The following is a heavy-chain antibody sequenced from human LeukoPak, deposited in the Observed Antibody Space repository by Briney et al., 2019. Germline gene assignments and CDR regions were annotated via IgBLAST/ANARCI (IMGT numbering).Heavy chain of an antibody. J-gene: IGHJ4*02. CDR2: INHSGST. CDR1: GGSFSGYY. CDR3: ARTRIQLWFVPNTFDY. V-gene: IGHV4-34*01. Sequence: PSETLPLTCAVYGGSFSGYYWSWIRQPPGKGLEWIGEINHSGSTNYNPSLKSRVTISVDTSKNQFSLKLSSVTAADTAVYYCARTRIQLWFVPNTFDYWGQGTLVTVSS. D-gene: IGHD5-18*01.